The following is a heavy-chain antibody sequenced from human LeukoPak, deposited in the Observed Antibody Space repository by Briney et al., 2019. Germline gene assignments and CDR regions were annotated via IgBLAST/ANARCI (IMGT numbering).Heavy chain of an antibody. CDR1: GGSISSSSHY. CDR2: IYYSGTT. V-gene: IGHV4-39*01. CDR3: ARRVIVATLDY. Sequence: SETLSLTCTVSGGSISSSSHYWAWIRLPPGTGLEWIGSIYYSGTTFYNPSLKSRLTISVDTSNNQFSLKLSSVTAADTAVYYCARRVIVATLDYWGQGTLVTVSS. J-gene: IGHJ4*02. D-gene: IGHD2/OR15-2a*01.